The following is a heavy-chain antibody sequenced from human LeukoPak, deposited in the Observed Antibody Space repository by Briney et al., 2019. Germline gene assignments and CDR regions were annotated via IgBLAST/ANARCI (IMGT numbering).Heavy chain of an antibody. CDR1: GGSISSSSYY. Sequence: SETLSLTCTVSGGSISSSSYYWGWIRQPPGKGLEWIGSIYYSGSTYYDPSLKSRVTISVDTSKNQFSLKLSSVTAADTAVYYCARDLQIGYTFGPRFGYWGQGTLVTVSS. D-gene: IGHD5-18*01. V-gene: IGHV4-39*07. CDR2: IYYSGST. CDR3: ARDLQIGYTFGPRFGY. J-gene: IGHJ4*02.